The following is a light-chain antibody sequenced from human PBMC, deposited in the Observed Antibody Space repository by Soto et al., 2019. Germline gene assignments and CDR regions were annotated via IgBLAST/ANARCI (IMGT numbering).Light chain of an antibody. J-gene: IGLJ3*02. Sequence: QSVLTQPPSASGTPGQRVTISCSGSSSNIGSNYVYWYQQLPGTAPKLLIYRNNQRPSGVPDRFSGSKSGTSASLAISGLLSEDEADYYCAAWDDSLSGRWVFGGGTKLTVL. CDR2: RNN. CDR3: AAWDDSLSGRWV. CDR1: SSNIGSNY. V-gene: IGLV1-47*01.